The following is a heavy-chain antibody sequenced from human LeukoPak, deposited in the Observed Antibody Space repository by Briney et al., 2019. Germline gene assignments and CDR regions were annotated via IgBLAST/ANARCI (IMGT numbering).Heavy chain of an antibody. CDR2: ISGSGGST. CDR1: GFTFSRYA. D-gene: IGHD2/OR15-2a*01. CDR3: AKARTIVLFYYGMDV. V-gene: IGHV3-23*01. J-gene: IGHJ6*02. Sequence: GGSLRLSCAASGFTFSRYAMSWVRQAPGKGLELVSAISGSGGSTYYADSVKGRFTISRDNSKNTLYLQMNSLRAEDTAVYYCAKARTIVLFYYGMDVWGQGTTVTVSS.